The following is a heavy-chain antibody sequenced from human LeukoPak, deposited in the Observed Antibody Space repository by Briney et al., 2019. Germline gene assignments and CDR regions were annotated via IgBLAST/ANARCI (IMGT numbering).Heavy chain of an antibody. CDR3: ARRRISAPVDY. J-gene: IGHJ4*02. CDR1: GYTFTDYY. V-gene: IGHV1-2*02. D-gene: IGHD6-6*01. Sequence: ASVKVSCKASGYTFTDYYMRWVRQAPGQGLEWMGWINTHSGGTCYAQMFQGRVTMTRDTSISTGFMELYMIGSDAAAVYYAARRRISAPVDYWGQGTLVTVSS. CDR2: INTHSGGT.